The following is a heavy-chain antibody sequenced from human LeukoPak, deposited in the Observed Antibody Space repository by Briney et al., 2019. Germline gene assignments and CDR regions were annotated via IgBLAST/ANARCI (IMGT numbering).Heavy chain of an antibody. CDR1: GYTFSGFY. CDR2: INPNSGGT. CDR3: ARWYYDILTGYYNLDY. D-gene: IGHD3-9*01. V-gene: IGHV1-2*02. J-gene: IGHJ4*02. Sequence: ASVKVSCKASGYTFSGFYIHWVRQAPGQGLEWMGWINPNSGGTNYAQKFQGRVTMTRDTSISTAYMELSRLRSDDTAVYYCARWYYDILTGYYNLDYWGQGTLVTVSS.